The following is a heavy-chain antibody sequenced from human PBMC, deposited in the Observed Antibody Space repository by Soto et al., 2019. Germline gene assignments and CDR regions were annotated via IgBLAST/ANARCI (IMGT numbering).Heavy chain of an antibody. CDR3: ALRARAEVVIRYFDY. CDR1: GGTFSSYA. J-gene: IGHJ4*02. CDR2: IIPIFGTA. V-gene: IGHV1-69*06. D-gene: IGHD3-22*01. Sequence: QVQLVQSGAEGKKPGSSVKVSCKASGGTFSSYAISWVRQAPGQGLEWMGGIIPIFGTANYAQKFQGRVTITADKSTSTAYMGLSSLRSEDTAVYYCALRARAEVVIRYFDYWGQGTLVTVSS.